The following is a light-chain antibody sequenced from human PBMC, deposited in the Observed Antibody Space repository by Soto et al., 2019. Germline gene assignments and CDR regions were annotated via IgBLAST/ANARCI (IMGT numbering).Light chain of an antibody. V-gene: IGLV2-23*02. CDR1: SSDVGGHNS. CDR3: FSYAGRDTLVV. CDR2: DVS. Sequence: QSVLTQPASVSGSPGQSITISCTGTSSDVGGHNSVAWYQHNPGKAPKLMIYDVSNRPSGVSSRFSGSKSGYTASLTISGLQAEDEAFYSCFSYAGRDTLVVSGGGTKLTVL. J-gene: IGLJ2*01.